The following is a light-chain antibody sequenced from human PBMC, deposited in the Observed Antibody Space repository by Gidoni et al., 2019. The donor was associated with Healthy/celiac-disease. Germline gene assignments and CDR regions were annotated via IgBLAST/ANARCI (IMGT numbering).Light chain of an antibody. V-gene: IGKV3-20*01. J-gene: IGKJ1*01. CDR2: GSS. CDR3: QQYGSSPT. Sequence: EIVLTQSPGTLSLSPGERATLSCRASQSVSSSYLAWYQQKPGQAPRLLIYGSSSRATAIPDRFSGSGSGTDFTLTISRLEPEDFGVYYCQQYGSSPTFGQGTKVEIK. CDR1: QSVSSSY.